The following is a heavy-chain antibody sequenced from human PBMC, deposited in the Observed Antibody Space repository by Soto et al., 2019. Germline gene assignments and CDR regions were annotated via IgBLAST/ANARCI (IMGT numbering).Heavy chain of an antibody. CDR3: ARGLSGDKVDY. J-gene: IGHJ4*02. CDR1: GGSISSGDYY. CDR2: IYDRGST. D-gene: IGHD7-27*01. V-gene: IGHV4-30-4*01. Sequence: QVQLQESGPGLVKPSQTLSLTCTVSGGSISSGDYYWSWIRQSPGKGLEWIGHIYDRGSTYSNPSLNRRFXXLXYTSNHQFSLNLNSVTAADTAVYYCARGLSGDKVDYWGRGTLVTVSS.